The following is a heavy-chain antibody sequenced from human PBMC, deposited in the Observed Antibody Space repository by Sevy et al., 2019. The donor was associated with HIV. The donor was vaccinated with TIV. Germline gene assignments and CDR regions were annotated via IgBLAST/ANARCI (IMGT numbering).Heavy chain of an antibody. CDR1: GFTFSYYS. J-gene: IGHJ4*02. Sequence: GGYLRLSWAASGFTFSYYSLTWVRQAPGKGLEWVSSISSAGSFIYYADSVKGRFTISRDSAKSSLYLQMNSLGVEDTAVYYCARDEGGSHAMFGKLDYWGQGTLVTVSS. V-gene: IGHV3-21*06. CDR2: ISSAGSFI. D-gene: IGHD3-3*02. CDR3: ARDEGGSHAMFGKLDY.